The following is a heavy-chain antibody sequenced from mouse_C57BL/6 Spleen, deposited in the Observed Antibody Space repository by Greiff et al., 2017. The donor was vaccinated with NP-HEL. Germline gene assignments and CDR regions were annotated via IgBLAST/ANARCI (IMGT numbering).Heavy chain of an antibody. CDR3: ARHRSTMVTTAGYAMDY. V-gene: IGHV5-6*02. D-gene: IGHD2-2*01. CDR2: ISSGGSYT. Sequence: DVMLVESGGDLVKPGGSLKLSCAASGFTFSSYGMSWVRQTPDKRLEWVATISSGGSYTYYPDSVKGRFTISRDNAKNTLYLQMSSLKSEDTAMYYCARHRSTMVTTAGYAMDYWGQGTSVTVSS. CDR1: GFTFSSYG. J-gene: IGHJ4*01.